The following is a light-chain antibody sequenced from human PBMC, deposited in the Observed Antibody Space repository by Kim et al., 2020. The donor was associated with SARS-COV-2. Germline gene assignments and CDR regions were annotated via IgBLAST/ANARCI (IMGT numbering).Light chain of an antibody. CDR1: SRNTNSD. CDR2: VKSDGSH. Sequence: SVKLTCTRGSRNTNSDIAWHQQQPEKGPRFLMKVKSDGSHRKGDGIPDRFSGSSSGTERYLTISSLQSEDEADYYCQTWKTGINLFGGGTQLTVL. J-gene: IGLJ2*01. V-gene: IGLV4-69*01. CDR3: QTWKTGINL.